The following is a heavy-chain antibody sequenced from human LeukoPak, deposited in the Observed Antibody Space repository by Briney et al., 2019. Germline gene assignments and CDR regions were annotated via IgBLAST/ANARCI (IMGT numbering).Heavy chain of an antibody. V-gene: IGHV3-74*01. CDR3: ATGNYYDSRGYTFRH. Sequence: GGSLRLSCAASGFTFSRYWMHWVRQAPGKGLVWVSRINGDGSTTSYADSVKGGFTISRDNAKNTLYLQMNSLRAEDTAVYYCATGNYYDSRGYTFRHWGQGTLVTVSS. CDR1: GFTFSRYW. J-gene: IGHJ1*01. D-gene: IGHD3-22*01. CDR2: INGDGSTT.